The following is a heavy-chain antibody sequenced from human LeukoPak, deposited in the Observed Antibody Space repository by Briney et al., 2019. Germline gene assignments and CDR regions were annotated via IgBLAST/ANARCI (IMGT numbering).Heavy chain of an antibody. CDR3: ARGGRITMIVATVA. V-gene: IGHV1-2*02. J-gene: IGHJ5*02. Sequence: ASVKVSCKASGYTFSGYYMHWVRQAPAQGLEWMGWINPNSDGTNYAQKFQGRVTMTRDTSISTAYMELSRLRSDDTAVYYCARGGRITMIVATVAWGQGTLVTVSS. D-gene: IGHD3-22*01. CDR1: GYTFSGYY. CDR2: INPNSDGT.